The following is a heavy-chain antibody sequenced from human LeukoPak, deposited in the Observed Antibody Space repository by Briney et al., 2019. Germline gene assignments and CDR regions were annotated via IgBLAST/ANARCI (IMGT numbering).Heavy chain of an antibody. D-gene: IGHD4-17*01. CDR1: GFTFSSYA. CDR3: ARDQGIMTTVPEGAFDI. V-gene: IGHV3-11*04. Sequence: GGSLRLSCAASGFTFSSYAMSCIRQAPGKGLEWVSYIRSSGNTIYYADSVKGRFTIPRDNTKNSLYLQMNSLRAEDTAVYYCARDQGIMTTVPEGAFDIWGQGTMVTVSS. CDR2: IRSSGNTI. J-gene: IGHJ3*02.